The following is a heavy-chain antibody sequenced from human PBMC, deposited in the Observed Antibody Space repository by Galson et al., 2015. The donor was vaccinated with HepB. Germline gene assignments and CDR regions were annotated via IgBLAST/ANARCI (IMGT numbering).Heavy chain of an antibody. J-gene: IGHJ2*01. Sequence: SLRLSCAASGFTFSSYAMSWVRQAPGKGLEWVSAISGSGGSTYYADSVKGRFTISRDNSKNTLYLQMNSLRAEDTAVYYCAKDRIYGEVSYWYFDLWGRGTLVTVSS. CDR3: AKDRIYGEVSYWYFDL. V-gene: IGHV3-23*01. D-gene: IGHD4-17*01. CDR1: GFTFSSYA. CDR2: ISGSGGST.